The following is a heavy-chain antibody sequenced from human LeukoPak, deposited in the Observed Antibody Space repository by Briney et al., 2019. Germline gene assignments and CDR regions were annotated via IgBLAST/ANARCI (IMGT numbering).Heavy chain of an antibody. CDR1: GGSISSHY. D-gene: IGHD6-19*01. Sequence: SETLSLTCTVSGGSISSHYWSWIRQPPGKGLEWIGYINYSGSTNYNPSLKSRVTISVDTSKNQFSLNLSSVTAADTAVYYCARYGQQWLRLPFDYWGQGTLVTVSS. CDR2: INYSGST. V-gene: IGHV4-59*11. CDR3: ARYGQQWLRLPFDY. J-gene: IGHJ4*02.